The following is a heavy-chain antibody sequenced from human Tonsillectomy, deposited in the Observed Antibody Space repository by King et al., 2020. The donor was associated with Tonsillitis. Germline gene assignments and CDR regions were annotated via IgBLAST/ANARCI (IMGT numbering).Heavy chain of an antibody. CDR3: AREGYGSGWTSLCFDY. J-gene: IGHJ4*02. CDR1: GDSVSSGGYY. V-gene: IGHV4-61*08. D-gene: IGHD6-19*01. Sequence: QVQLQESGPGLVKPSETLSLTCTVSGDSVSSGGYYWNWIRQPPGQGLEWIGYIYYSGSTNYNPTLKSRVTISVDTSKNQFSLKLTSVTAADTAVYYCAREGYGSGWTSLCFDYWGQGTLVTVSS. CDR2: IYYSGST.